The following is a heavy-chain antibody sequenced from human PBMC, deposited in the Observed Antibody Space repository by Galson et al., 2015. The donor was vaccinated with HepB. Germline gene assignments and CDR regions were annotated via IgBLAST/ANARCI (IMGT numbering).Heavy chain of an antibody. CDR3: VGDGFWSGYYTGLNWFDP. D-gene: IGHD3-3*01. CDR1: GFTFSSYS. J-gene: IGHJ5*02. V-gene: IGHV3-21*01. Sequence: LRLSCAASGFTFSSYSMNWVRQAPGKGLEWVSSISSSSSYIYYADSVKGRFTISRDNAKNSLYLQMNSLRAEDTAVYYCVGDGFWSGYYTGLNWFDPWGQGTLVTVSS. CDR2: ISSSSSYI.